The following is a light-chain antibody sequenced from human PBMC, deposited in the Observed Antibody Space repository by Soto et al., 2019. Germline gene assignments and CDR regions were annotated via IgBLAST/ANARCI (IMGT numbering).Light chain of an antibody. V-gene: IGKV1-39*01. CDR2: AAS. Sequence: DIQMTQSPSSLSASVGDRVTITCRASQSISSYLNWYQQKPGKAPKLLIYAASSLQSGVPSRFSGSGSGTDFTLTISSLQPEDFATYYCQQSYSTLATVGGGTKVEIK. J-gene: IGKJ4*01. CDR3: QQSYSTLAT. CDR1: QSISSY.